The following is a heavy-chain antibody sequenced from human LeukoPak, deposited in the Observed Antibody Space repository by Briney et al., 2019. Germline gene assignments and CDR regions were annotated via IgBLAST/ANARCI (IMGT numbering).Heavy chain of an antibody. V-gene: IGHV3-66*01. CDR3: ARDLGYYDSSGSLYYYYGMDV. CDR2: IYSGGST. CDR1: GFTVSSNY. J-gene: IGHJ6*02. Sequence: GGSLRLSCAASGFTVSSNYMSWVRQAPGKGLEWVSVIYSGGSTYYADSVKGRFTISRDNSKNTLYLQMNSLRAEDTAVYYCARDLGYYDSSGSLYYYYGMDVWGQGTTVTVSS. D-gene: IGHD3-22*01.